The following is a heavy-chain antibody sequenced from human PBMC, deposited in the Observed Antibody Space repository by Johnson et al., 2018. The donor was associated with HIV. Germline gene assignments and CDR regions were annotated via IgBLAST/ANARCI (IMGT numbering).Heavy chain of an antibody. CDR2: IAYDGSNR. D-gene: IGHD1-7*01. CDR3: ARGREGGTYRGGAFDI. J-gene: IGHJ3*02. CDR1: EFTFSTYT. Sequence: QVQLVESGGGVVQPGRSLRLSCAASEFTFSTYTVHWVRQAPGKGLEWVAVIAYDGSNRYYADSVKGRFTISRDNTKNTLYLQMNSLRSEDTAVYYCARGREGGTYRGGAFDIWGQGTMVTVSS. V-gene: IGHV3-30-3*01.